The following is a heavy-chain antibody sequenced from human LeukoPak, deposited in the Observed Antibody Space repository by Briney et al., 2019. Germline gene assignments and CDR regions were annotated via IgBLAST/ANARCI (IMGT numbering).Heavy chain of an antibody. Sequence: PSETLSLTCTVSGGSISSYYWSWIRQPPGKGLEWIGYIYYSGSTNYNPSLKSRVTISVDTSKNQFSLKLSSVTAADTAVYYCARDGTASYFDYWGQGTLVTASS. D-gene: IGHD1-26*01. V-gene: IGHV4-59*01. CDR1: GGSISSYY. CDR3: ARDGTASYFDY. J-gene: IGHJ4*02. CDR2: IYYSGST.